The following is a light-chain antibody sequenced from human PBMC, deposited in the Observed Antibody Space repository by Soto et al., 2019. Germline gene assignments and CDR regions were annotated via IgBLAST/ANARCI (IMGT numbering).Light chain of an antibody. Sequence: QSALTQPASVSGSPGQSITISCTGTSSDVGSYNYVCWYQQLPGNAPKLLIYEVSNRPSGVSYRFSASKSGNTASLTICGLQSEDEADYYCSSYTSSLTRVVFGGGTKLTVL. V-gene: IGLV2-14*01. J-gene: IGLJ2*01. CDR1: SSDVGSYNY. CDR2: EVS. CDR3: SSYTSSLTRVV.